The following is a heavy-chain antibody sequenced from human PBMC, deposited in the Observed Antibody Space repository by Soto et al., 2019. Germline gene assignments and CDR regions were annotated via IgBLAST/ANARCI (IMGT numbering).Heavy chain of an antibody. CDR3: AAALSLGTWVLDY. D-gene: IGHD3-10*01. V-gene: IGHV1-58*01. CDR1: GVGSSWRS. J-gene: IGHJ4*02. Sequence: SVKVCWEAAGVGSSWRSVAWVLQARGQRLEWIGWIVVGNGNTNYAQKFQERVTITRDMSTSTAYMELSSLRSEDTAVYYSAAALSLGTWVLDYWGQGALVGASS. CDR2: IVVGNGNT.